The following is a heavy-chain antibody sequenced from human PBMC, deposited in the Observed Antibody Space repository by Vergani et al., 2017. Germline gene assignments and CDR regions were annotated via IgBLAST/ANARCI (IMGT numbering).Heavy chain of an antibody. D-gene: IGHD6-6*01. CDR1: GYSFNSCG. J-gene: IGHJ6*03. CDR2: ISGYDGKT. V-gene: IGHV1-18*01. CDR3: ARGGNIAAPSYLYYFCMGV. Sequence: QVQLVQSGAEMKKPGASVNVSCKTSGYSFNSCGINWVRQAPGQGLEWLGWISGYDGKTKYVEKLQGRITVTIDTSTNTAYMELRGLRADDTAVYYCARGGNIAAPSYLYYFCMGVWGKGTSVTVSS.